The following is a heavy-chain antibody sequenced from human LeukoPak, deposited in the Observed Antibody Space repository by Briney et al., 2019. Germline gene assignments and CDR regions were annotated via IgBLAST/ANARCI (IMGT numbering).Heavy chain of an antibody. D-gene: IGHD6-13*01. Sequence: GGSLRLSCAASGFTFSSYDMHWVRQATGKGLEWVSAIGTAGDTYYPGSVKGRFTISRENAKNSLYLRMNSLRAEDTAVYYCAREDSSSWPEYYYYGMDVWGQGTTVTVSS. CDR3: AREDSSSWPEYYYYGMDV. J-gene: IGHJ6*02. CDR1: GFTFSSYD. V-gene: IGHV3-13*01. CDR2: IGTAGDT.